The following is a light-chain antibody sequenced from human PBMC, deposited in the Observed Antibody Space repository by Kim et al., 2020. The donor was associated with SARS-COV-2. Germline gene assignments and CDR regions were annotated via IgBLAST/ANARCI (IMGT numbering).Light chain of an antibody. CDR3: QQYNNWPRWT. V-gene: IGKV3-15*01. CDR2: GAS. J-gene: IGKJ1*01. CDR1: QSVSSN. Sequence: TPGERATLSCRASQSVSSNLAWYQQKPGQSPRLLTYGASTRATGIPARFSGSGSGTEFTLTISSLQSEDFAVYYCQQYNNWPRWTFGQGTKVYIK.